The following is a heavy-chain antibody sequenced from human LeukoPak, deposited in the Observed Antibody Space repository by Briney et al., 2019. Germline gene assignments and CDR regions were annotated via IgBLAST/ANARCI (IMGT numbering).Heavy chain of an antibody. V-gene: IGHV5-51*01. CDR1: GYSFTTNW. D-gene: IGHD5-12*01. CDR3: ARRGYSGYDYVVATDDAFDI. Sequence: GESLKISCKGSGYSFTTNWVGWVRQMPGKGLESMGIIFPGDSDTRYSPSFQGQVTISADKSISTAYLQWSSLKASDTAMHYCARRGYSGYDYVVATDDAFDIWGQGTMVTVSS. J-gene: IGHJ3*02. CDR2: IFPGDSDT.